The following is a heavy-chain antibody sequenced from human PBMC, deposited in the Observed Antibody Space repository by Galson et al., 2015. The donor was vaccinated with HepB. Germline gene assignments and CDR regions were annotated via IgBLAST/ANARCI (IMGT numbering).Heavy chain of an antibody. V-gene: IGHV3-30*03. CDR3: ARAPGYWYFDL. CDR1: GFTFSSYG. CDR2: ISYDGSNK. J-gene: IGHJ2*01. Sequence: SLRLSCAASGFTFSSYGMHWVRQAPGKGLEWVAVISYDGSNKYYADSVKGRFTISRDNSKNTLYLQMNSLRAEDTAVYYCARAPGYWYFDLWGRGTLVTVSS.